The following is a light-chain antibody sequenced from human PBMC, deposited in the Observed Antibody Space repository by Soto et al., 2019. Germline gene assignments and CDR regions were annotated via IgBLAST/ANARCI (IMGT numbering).Light chain of an antibody. CDR2: GAS. J-gene: IGKJ1*01. CDR3: HQRQSWPRT. V-gene: IGKV3-11*01. Sequence: EIVLRQSRATLSLSPGERATLSCRASQSVSSYLAWYQQKPGQAPRLLIYGASTRATGIPARFSGSGSETDFTLTISDVEPEDFAVYYCHQRQSWPRTFGQGTNVDIK. CDR1: QSVSSY.